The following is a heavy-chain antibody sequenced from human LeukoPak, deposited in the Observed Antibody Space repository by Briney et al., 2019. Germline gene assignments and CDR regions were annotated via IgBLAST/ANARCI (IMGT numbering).Heavy chain of an antibody. CDR2: INPNSGGT. CDR3: ARAPEAAMVTFDY. CDR1: GYTFTGYY. J-gene: IGHJ4*02. Sequence: ASVKVSCKASGYTFTGYYMHLVRQAPGQGLEWMGWINPNSGGTNYAQKFQGRVTMTRDTSISTAYMELSRLRSDDTAVYYCARAPEAAMVTFDYWGRGTLVTVSS. V-gene: IGHV1-2*02. D-gene: IGHD5-18*01.